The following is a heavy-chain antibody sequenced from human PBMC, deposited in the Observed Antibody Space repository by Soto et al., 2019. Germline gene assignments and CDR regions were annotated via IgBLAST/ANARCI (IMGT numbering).Heavy chain of an antibody. Sequence: GPSLKISCKGSAYTFTNSWIGWVRQMPGKGLEWMGIIFPGDSDTRYTPSSQGQVTISADTSTSTAYLRWSSLKAADTAVYYCARHPSAWYDHSHYFYRLDYWGQGTPVTASS. D-gene: IGHD3-22*01. CDR2: IFPGDSDT. V-gene: IGHV5-51*01. CDR1: AYTFTNSW. CDR3: ARHPSAWYDHSHYFYRLDY. J-gene: IGHJ4*02.